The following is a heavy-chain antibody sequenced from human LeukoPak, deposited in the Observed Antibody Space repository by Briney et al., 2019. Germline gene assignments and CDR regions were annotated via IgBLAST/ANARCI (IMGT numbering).Heavy chain of an antibody. CDR2: ISSRGDTI. CDR1: RFAFSDYY. Sequence: GGSLRLSCAASRFAFSDYYMSWIRQAPGKGLEWVSYISSRGDTIYYADSVRGRFTISRDNAERSLYLQMNGLRAEDTAVYYCVRDRNGYYSFDYWSQGTLVTVSS. V-gene: IGHV3-11*01. CDR3: VRDRNGYYSFDY. J-gene: IGHJ4*02. D-gene: IGHD3-22*01.